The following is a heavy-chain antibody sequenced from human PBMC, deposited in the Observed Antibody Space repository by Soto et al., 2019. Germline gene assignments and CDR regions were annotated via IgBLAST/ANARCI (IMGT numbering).Heavy chain of an antibody. CDR1: GYTFTSYY. J-gene: IGHJ3*02. V-gene: IGHV1-46*01. CDR3: ARGEDRRHYDYIWGSYRSYAFDI. Sequence: GASVKVSCKASGYTFTSYYMHWVRQAPGQGLEWMGIINPSGGSTSYAQKFQGRVTMTTDTSTSTAYMELRSLRSDDTAVYYCARGEDRRHYDYIWGSYRSYAFDIWGQGTMVTVSS. D-gene: IGHD3-16*02. CDR2: INPSGGST.